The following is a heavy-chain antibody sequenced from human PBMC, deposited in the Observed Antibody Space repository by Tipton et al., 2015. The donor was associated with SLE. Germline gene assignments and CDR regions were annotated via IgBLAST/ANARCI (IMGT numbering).Heavy chain of an antibody. J-gene: IGHJ4*02. CDR1: GFTFSSYA. Sequence: SLRLSCAASGFTFSSYAMHWVRQAPGKGLEWVAVISYDGSNKYYADSVKGRFTISRDISKSTLYLQMNSLRAEDTAVYYCAGELLDYFDYWGQGTLVTVSS. D-gene: IGHD2/OR15-2a*01. CDR2: ISYDGSNK. V-gene: IGHV3-30*04. CDR3: AGELLDYFDY.